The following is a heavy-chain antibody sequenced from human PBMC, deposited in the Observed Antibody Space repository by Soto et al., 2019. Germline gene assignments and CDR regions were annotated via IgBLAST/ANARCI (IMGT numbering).Heavy chain of an antibody. V-gene: IGHV3-23*01. Sequence: PGGSLRLSCAASGFTLASYGMGWVRQAPGKGLEWVSCISGSGANTYYADSVKGRFTISRDNSKNTLFLQMKSLRAEDTAVYYCAKGWGNPLIVGATQTDFWGQATLVTFSS. J-gene: IGHJ4*02. CDR2: ISGSGANT. CDR1: GFTLASYG. CDR3: AKGWGNPLIVGATQTDF. D-gene: IGHD1-26*01.